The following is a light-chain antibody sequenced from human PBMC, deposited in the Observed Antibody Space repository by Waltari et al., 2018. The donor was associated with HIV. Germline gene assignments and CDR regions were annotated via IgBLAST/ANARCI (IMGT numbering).Light chain of an antibody. V-gene: IGLV7-43*01. Sequence: QTVVTQEPSLTVAPGGTITLTCSSVTGPVSSGHYAHWFQQKPAHPPRPLFYSPTRRPAATPARCSASVVGDRAALTLSNVWPDDQAVYFCMLFFRSSYLFGGGTKVTVL. CDR1: TGPVSSGHY. J-gene: IGLJ2*01. CDR3: MLFFRSSYL. CDR2: SPT.